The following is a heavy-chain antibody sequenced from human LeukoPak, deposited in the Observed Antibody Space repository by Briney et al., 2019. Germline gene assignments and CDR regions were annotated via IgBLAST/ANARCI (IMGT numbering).Heavy chain of an antibody. J-gene: IGHJ4*02. CDR2: INHSGGT. CDR3: ARGTGAYSRRYYFDY. Sequence: SETLSLTCAVYGGSFSGYYWSWIRQPPGKGLEWIGEINHSGGTNYNPSLKSRVTISVDTSKNQFSLKLSSATAADTAVYYCARGTGAYSRRYYFDYWGQGTLVTVSS. CDR1: GGSFSGYY. D-gene: IGHD2-21*01. V-gene: IGHV4-34*01.